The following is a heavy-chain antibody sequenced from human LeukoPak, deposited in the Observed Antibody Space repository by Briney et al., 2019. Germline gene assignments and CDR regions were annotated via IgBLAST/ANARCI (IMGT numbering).Heavy chain of an antibody. V-gene: IGHV3-23*01. Sequence: PGGSLRLSCAASGFTFSRYAMRWVRQAPGKGLEWVSAISGSGGSTYFPDAVKGRFTISRDHSRDTPYPQMNSLRAEDTAVYYCAKGYYDYVWGSYYFDYWGQGTLVTVSS. CDR2: ISGSGGST. D-gene: IGHD3-16*01. CDR1: GFTFSRYA. CDR3: AKGYYDYVWGSYYFDY. J-gene: IGHJ4*02.